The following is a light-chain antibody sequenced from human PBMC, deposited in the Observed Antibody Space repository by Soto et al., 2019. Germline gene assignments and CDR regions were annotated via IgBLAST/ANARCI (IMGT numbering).Light chain of an antibody. CDR1: SSDVGGSNF. J-gene: IGLJ1*01. Sequence: QAASVSASPGQSITLSCTGTSSDVGGSNFVSWYQQHPGKPPKLIIYDVATRPSGVSNRFSGSKSGSTASLIISRLQTEDEADYYCVAFTSSTTYVFGSGTKLTVL. CDR3: VAFTSSTTYV. CDR2: DVA. V-gene: IGLV2-14*03.